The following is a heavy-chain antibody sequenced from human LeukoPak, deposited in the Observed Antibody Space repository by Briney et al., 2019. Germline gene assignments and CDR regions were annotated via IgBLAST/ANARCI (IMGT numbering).Heavy chain of an antibody. V-gene: IGHV3-48*01. CDR1: GFSFSGYN. J-gene: IGHJ6*03. CDR3: ARPAGDYYHMDV. CDR2: ISSSSNTI. Sequence: PGGSLRLSCAASGFSFSGYNMNWVRQAPGKGLEWVSYISSSSNTIYYAASVKGRFTISRDNAKNSLFLQMNSLRAEDTAVYYCARPAGDYYHMDVWGKGTTVTVSS. D-gene: IGHD6-19*01.